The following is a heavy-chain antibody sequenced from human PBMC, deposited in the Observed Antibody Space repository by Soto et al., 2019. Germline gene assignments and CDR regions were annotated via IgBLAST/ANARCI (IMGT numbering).Heavy chain of an antibody. J-gene: IGHJ4*02. V-gene: IGHV3-66*01. CDR3: ARDGTYNWV. Sequence: EVQLVESGGGLVQPGGSLRLSCAASGFTVSNNYMRWVRQAPGKGLEWVSLIYSGGATYYADSVKGRFTISRDNSKNTLYLQMNRLRAEDPAVYYCARDGTYNWVGGQGILVTVSS. CDR1: GFTVSNNY. D-gene: IGHD1-1*01. CDR2: IYSGGAT.